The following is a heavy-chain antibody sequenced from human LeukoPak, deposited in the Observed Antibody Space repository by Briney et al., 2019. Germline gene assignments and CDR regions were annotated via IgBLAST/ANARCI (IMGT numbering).Heavy chain of an antibody. CDR2: INHSGST. CDR1: GGSFSGYY. V-gene: IGHV4-34*01. J-gene: IGHJ5*02. CDR3: AGMNSGYDNWFDP. Sequence: NPSETLPLTCAVYGGSFSGYYWSWIRQPPGKGLEWIGEINHSGSTNYTPSLKSRVTISVDTPKNQFSLKLDSVTAADTAVYYCAGMNSGYDNWFDPWGQGTLVTVSS. D-gene: IGHD5-12*01.